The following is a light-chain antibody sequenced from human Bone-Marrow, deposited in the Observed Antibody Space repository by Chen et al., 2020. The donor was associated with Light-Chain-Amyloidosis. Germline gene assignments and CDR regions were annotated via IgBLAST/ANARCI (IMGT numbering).Light chain of an antibody. Sequence: DIQMTQSPSSLSASVGDRVTITCRASQSISSYLYWYQQKPGKAPKLLIYAASSLHSGVPSRFSGRGSGTDFTLTISSLQPEDFATYYCQQSYSTPPMYTFGQGTKLEIK. J-gene: IGKJ2*01. CDR1: QSISSY. V-gene: IGKV1-39*01. CDR2: AAS. CDR3: QQSYSTPPMYT.